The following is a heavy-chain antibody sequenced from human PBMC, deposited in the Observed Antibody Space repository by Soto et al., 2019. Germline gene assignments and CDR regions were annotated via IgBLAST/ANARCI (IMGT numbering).Heavy chain of an antibody. CDR3: ARHRGREWLVRGWFDP. CDR2: IYPGDSDT. J-gene: IGHJ5*02. CDR1: GYSFTSYW. D-gene: IGHD6-19*01. V-gene: IGHV5-51*01. Sequence: RGESLKISCKGSGYSFTSYWIGWVRQMPGKGLEWMGIIYPGDSDTRYSPSFQGQVTISADKSISTAYLQWSSLKASDTAMYYCARHRGREWLVRGWFDPWGQGTLVTVSS.